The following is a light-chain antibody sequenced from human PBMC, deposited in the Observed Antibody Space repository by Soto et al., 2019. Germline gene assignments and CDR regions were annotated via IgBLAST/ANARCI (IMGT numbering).Light chain of an antibody. CDR1: QSVSSN. Sequence: IVMTQSPATLSVSPGERATLSCRASQSVSSNLAWYQHKPGQAPRLLIYGASTRATGIPARFSGSGSGTDFTLAISSLQPEDSATYYCLQDINYPWTFGQGTKVDIK. CDR2: GAS. CDR3: LQDINYPWT. V-gene: IGKV3-15*01. J-gene: IGKJ1*01.